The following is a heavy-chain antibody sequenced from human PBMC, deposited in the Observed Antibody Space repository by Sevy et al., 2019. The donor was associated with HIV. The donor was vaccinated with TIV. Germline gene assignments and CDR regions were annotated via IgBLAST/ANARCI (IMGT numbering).Heavy chain of an antibody. Sequence: GGSLRLSCAASGFTFSSYEMNWVRQAPGKGLEWVSYISNSGTTLSYSDSVKGRFTISRDNARNSLYLQMNSLRAEDTAVYYCARDLPPSATTVAHFDCWGQGTLVNVSS. CDR1: GFTFSSYE. CDR3: ARDLPPSATTVAHFDC. D-gene: IGHD4-17*01. V-gene: IGHV3-48*03. J-gene: IGHJ4*02. CDR2: ISNSGTTL.